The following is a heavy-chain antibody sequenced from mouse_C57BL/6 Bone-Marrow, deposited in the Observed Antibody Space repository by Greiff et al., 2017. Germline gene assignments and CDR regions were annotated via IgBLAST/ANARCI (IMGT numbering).Heavy chain of an antibody. CDR2: ISSGGDYI. Sequence: EVMLVESGEGLVKPGGSLKLSCAASGFTFSSYAMSWVRQTPEKRLEWVAYISSGGDYIYYADTVKGRFTISRDNARNTLYLQMSSLKSEDTDMYYCTRARGSYGDDWGQGITLTVSS. D-gene: IGHD1-1*02. CDR3: TRARGSYGDD. V-gene: IGHV5-9-1*02. CDR1: GFTFSSYA. J-gene: IGHJ2*01.